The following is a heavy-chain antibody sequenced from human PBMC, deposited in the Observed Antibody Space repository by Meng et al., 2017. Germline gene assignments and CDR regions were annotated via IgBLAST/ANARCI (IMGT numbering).Heavy chain of an antibody. J-gene: IGHJ6*02. CDR3: ARSIAVAGASYYYYGMDV. V-gene: IGHV1-18*01. Sequence: GQRVQSGAEVKKPWASVKGSCKASGYTFTSYGISWVRQAPGQGLEWMGWISAYNGNTNYAQKLQGRVTMTTDTSTSTAYMELRSLRSDDTAVYYCARSIAVAGASYYYYGMDVWGQGTTVTVSS. CDR2: ISAYNGNT. CDR1: GYTFTSYG. D-gene: IGHD6-19*01.